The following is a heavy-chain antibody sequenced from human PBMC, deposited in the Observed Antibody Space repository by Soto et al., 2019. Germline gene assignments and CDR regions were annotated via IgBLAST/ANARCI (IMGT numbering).Heavy chain of an antibody. V-gene: IGHV3-23*01. Sequence: PGESLSLSCAASGSTFSSDATSWARYAPGKGMDWVSAVSGSGGSTYFADFVKGRFTISRDNSKNTLYLQMNSLGAEDTVVYYCAKVITLSVGNSGSYQPAYYYYGMDVWGQGTTVTVSS. D-gene: IGHD1-26*01. J-gene: IGHJ6*02. CDR1: GSTFSSDA. CDR3: AKVITLSVGNSGSYQPAYYYYGMDV. CDR2: VSGSGGST.